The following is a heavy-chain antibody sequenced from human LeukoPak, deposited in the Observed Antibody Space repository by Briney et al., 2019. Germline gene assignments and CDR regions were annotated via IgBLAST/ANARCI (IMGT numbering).Heavy chain of an antibody. Sequence: PSETLSLTCAVYGGSFSGYYWSWIRQPPGKGLEWIASIFYSGSTYHNPSLKSRVTISADTSKSQFSLKLSSVTAADTAVYFCARHPLKAYVSDWFDPWGQGTLVTVSS. D-gene: IGHD3-10*02. V-gene: IGHV4-34*12. CDR2: IFYSGST. CDR1: GGSFSGYY. J-gene: IGHJ5*02. CDR3: ARHPLKAYVSDWFDP.